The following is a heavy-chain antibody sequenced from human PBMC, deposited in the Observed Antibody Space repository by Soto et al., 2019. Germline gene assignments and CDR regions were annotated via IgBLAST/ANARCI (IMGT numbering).Heavy chain of an antibody. D-gene: IGHD6-13*01. V-gene: IGHV3-23*01. Sequence: GGSLRLSCAASGFTFSSYAMSWVRQAPGKGLEWVSAISGSGGSTYYADSVKGRFTISRDNSKNTLYLQMNSLRAEDTAVYYCAKDLYSSSWYVSDSGANYGMDVWGQGTTVTVSS. J-gene: IGHJ6*02. CDR3: AKDLYSSSWYVSDSGANYGMDV. CDR2: ISGSGGST. CDR1: GFTFSSYA.